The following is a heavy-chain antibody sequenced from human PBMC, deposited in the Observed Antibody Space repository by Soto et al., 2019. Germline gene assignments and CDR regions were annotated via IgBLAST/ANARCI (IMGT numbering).Heavy chain of an antibody. D-gene: IGHD6-19*01. CDR2: VSHDGRNT. V-gene: IGHV3-30*18. J-gene: IGHJ4*01. CDR3: AKGGRQWLVRSDFNY. Sequence: VQLVESGGGVVQPGRSLRLSCAASGFTFSDYAMHWVRQAPGKGLERVAIVSHDGRNTHYADSVKGRLTISRASSRNTGSLAMTSLRPEETADYYFAKGGRQWLVRSDFNYWGHGALVPVSS. CDR1: GFTFSDYA.